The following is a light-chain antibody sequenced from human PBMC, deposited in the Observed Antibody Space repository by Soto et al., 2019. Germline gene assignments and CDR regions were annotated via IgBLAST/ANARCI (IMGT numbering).Light chain of an antibody. CDR1: QALSNY. Sequence: IKFTQSTSVLSASVGGTFTFTVPARQALSNYLAWYQQTPGKAPDLLIYSASTVHSGVPSRFSGSGSETEFSLTIRALQPEDFATYYCQQLSRYPLTFGGGTKVDIK. CDR3: QQLSRYPLT. J-gene: IGKJ4*01. CDR2: SAS. V-gene: IGKV1-9*01.